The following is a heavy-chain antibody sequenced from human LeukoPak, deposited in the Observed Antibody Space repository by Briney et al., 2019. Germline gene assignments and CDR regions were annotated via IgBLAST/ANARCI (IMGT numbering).Heavy chain of an antibody. CDR3: AREGPFRGLYFDS. V-gene: IGHV4-39*07. CDR1: GDSISTSSYY. J-gene: IGHJ4*02. CDR2: IYTSGST. Sequence: SETLSLTCSVSGDSISTSSYYWGWIRQPPGKGLEWIGHIYTSGSTNFNPSLTSRVTISVDTSKNQFSLKLNSVTAADTAVYYCAREGPFRGLYFDSWGQGTLVTVSS. D-gene: IGHD3-10*01.